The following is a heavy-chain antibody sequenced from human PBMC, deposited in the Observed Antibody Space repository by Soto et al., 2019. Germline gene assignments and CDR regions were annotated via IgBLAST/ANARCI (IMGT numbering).Heavy chain of an antibody. CDR1: GFTSSGYN. D-gene: IGHD3-3*01. J-gene: IGHJ6*02. CDR3: ARGTPGITIFGPFPYGMDV. CDR2: IGTAGDT. V-gene: IGHV3-13*01. Sequence: GGSLGPSCPAPGFTSSGYNMNWAGQVPGKGLEWVSAIGTAGDTYYPGSVKGRFTISRENAKNSLYLQMNSLRAEDTAVYYCARGTPGITIFGPFPYGMDVWGQGTTVTVSS.